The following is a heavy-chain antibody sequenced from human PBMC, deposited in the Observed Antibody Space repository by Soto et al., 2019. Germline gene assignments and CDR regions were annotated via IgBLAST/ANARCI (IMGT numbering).Heavy chain of an antibody. Sequence: QVQLEQSAAEVTRPGSSVKVSCKASGGTFNSYVFSWVRQAPGQGLEWVGRIIPMVGMANYAQRFRGRVTITADKATTTVYLEPSSLRNNDTAVYFCIWASGRAAGDWGQGTLVSVSS. CDR1: GGTFNSYV. J-gene: IGHJ4*02. CDR3: IWASGRAAGD. V-gene: IGHV1-69*02. CDR2: IIPMVGMA. D-gene: IGHD3-10*01.